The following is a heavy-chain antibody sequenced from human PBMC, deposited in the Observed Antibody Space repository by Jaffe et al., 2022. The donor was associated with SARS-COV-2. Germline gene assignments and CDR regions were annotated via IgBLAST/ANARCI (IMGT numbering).Heavy chain of an antibody. Sequence: QVHLVESGGGVVQPGRSLRLSCAASGFTLNKYGMHWVRQAPGKGLEWVAVIYYHGNREYYADSVKGRFTISRDISKNTLYLQLNSLRAEDTAVYYCARDGCSGSYCLDHWGQGTLVTVSS. CDR1: GFTLNKYG. V-gene: IGHV3-33*01. D-gene: IGHD2-21*01. CDR2: IYYHGNRE. J-gene: IGHJ4*02. CDR3: ARDGCSGSYCLDH.